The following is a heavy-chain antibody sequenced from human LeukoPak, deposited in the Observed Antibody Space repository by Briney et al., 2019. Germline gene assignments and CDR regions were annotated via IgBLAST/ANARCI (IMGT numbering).Heavy chain of an antibody. D-gene: IGHD3-10*01. CDR2: IGSDGRSK. CDR1: GFTFSTYW. CDR3: ARDLYNYDSGSPY. Sequence: GGSLRLSCAGSGFTFSTYWMHWVRQAPGKGLVSVSRIGSDGRSKTYADSVKGRFTISRDNTKNTLYLQMNNLRAEDTAIYYCARDLYNYDSGSPYWGQGTLVTVSS. J-gene: IGHJ4*02. V-gene: IGHV3-74*01.